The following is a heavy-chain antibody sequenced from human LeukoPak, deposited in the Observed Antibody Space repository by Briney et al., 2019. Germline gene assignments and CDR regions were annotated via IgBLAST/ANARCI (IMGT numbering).Heavy chain of an antibody. V-gene: IGHV4-34*01. Sequence: SETLSLTCAVYSGSLSGYYWSWIRQPPGKGLEWIGEINHSGSTNYNPSLKSRVTISVDTSKNQFSLKLSSVTAADTAVYYCARTSVAGTKNFDYWGQGTLVTVSS. CDR3: ARTSVAGTKNFDY. D-gene: IGHD6-19*01. J-gene: IGHJ4*02. CDR2: INHSGST. CDR1: SGSLSGYY.